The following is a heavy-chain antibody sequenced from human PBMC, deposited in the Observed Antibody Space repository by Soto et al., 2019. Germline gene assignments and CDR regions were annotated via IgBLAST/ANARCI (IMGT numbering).Heavy chain of an antibody. J-gene: IGHJ6*02. V-gene: IGHV3-30*04. D-gene: IGHD2-15*01. CDR1: GFTFSSSA. CDR3: SVAPCTSHPTPFCGYYGMDV. Sequence: PGGSLRLSCAASGFTFSSSAMHWVRQAPGKGLGWVAVISNDGSNKDYADSVKGRLTISRDKSKNTLYLQMNSLRAEDTAVYYSSVAPCTSHPTPFCGYYGMDVWGQGTSVTVSS. CDR2: ISNDGSNK.